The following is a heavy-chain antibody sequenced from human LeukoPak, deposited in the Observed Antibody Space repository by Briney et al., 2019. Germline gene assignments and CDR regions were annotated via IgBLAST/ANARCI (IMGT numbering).Heavy chain of an antibody. CDR1: GGSISSSSYY. J-gene: IGHJ5*02. Sequence: PSETLSLTCTVSGGSISSSSYYWGWIRQPPGKGLEWIGSIYYSGSTYYNPSLKSRVTISVDTSKNQFSLKLSSVTAADTAVYYCARSQILYDSSGYYYNWFDPWGQGTLVTVSS. CDR3: ARSQILYDSSGYYYNWFDP. V-gene: IGHV4-39*01. D-gene: IGHD3-22*01. CDR2: IYYSGST.